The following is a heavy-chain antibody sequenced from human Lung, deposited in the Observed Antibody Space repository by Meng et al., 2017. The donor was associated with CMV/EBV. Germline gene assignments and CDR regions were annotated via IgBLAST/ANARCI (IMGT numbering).Heavy chain of an antibody. CDR3: ARGIDYHDGVDY. Sequence: QVQLQQWGAGLLKPSETLSPTCIRSGGSFSGYFWNWLRQPPGKGLEWIGEINPTGSTNYNPSLKSRVIMSLDTFRNQFSLKLTSVTAADTAVYYCARGIDYHDGVDYWGQGSLVTVSS. V-gene: IGHV4-34*02. J-gene: IGHJ4*02. CDR2: INPTGST. CDR1: GGSFSGYF. D-gene: IGHD2-8*01.